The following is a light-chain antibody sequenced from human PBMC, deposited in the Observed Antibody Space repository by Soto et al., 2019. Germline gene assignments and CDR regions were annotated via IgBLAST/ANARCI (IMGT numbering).Light chain of an antibody. CDR2: GAS. J-gene: IGKJ3*01. CDR1: QSVSSSY. Sequence: ESVLTQSPGTLSMSPGERATLSCRASQSVSSSYSAWYQQKPGQAPRLLIYGASSRAAGIPDRFSGSGSGPDFTLTISRLEPEDCAVYYCQQYGSSPFTFGPGTKVDIK. CDR3: QQYGSSPFT. V-gene: IGKV3-20*01.